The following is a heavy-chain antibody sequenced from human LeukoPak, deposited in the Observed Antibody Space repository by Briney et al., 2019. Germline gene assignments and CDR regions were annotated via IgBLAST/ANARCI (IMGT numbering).Heavy chain of an antibody. CDR3: ARPRLLYGSGPILV. CDR2: INHSGST. J-gene: IGHJ4*02. Sequence: SETLSLTCTVSGGSISSYYWSWIRQPPGKGLEWIGEINHSGSTNYNPSLKSRVTISVDTSKNQFSLNLTSVTAADTAVYYCARPRLLYGSGPILVWGQGNLVTVSS. D-gene: IGHD3-10*01. V-gene: IGHV4-34*01. CDR1: GGSISSYY.